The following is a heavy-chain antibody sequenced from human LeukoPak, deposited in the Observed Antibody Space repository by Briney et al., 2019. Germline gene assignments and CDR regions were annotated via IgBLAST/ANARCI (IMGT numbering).Heavy chain of an antibody. J-gene: IGHJ4*02. CDR2: INTSGGSI. Sequence: ASVKVSCKASGYTFTSYYMHWVRQAPGQGLEWMGIINTSGGSITYAQKFQGRVTMTRDTSTSTVYMELSSLRSEDTAVYYCAISYGSGSYNGQVDYWGQGTLATVSS. D-gene: IGHD3-10*01. CDR3: AISYGSGSYNGQVDY. V-gene: IGHV1-46*01. CDR1: GYTFTSYY.